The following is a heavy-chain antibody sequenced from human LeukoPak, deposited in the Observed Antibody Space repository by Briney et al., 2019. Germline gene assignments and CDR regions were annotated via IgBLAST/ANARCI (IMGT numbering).Heavy chain of an antibody. J-gene: IGHJ4*02. Sequence: GGSLRLSCAASGFTFSSYWMHWVRQAPGKGLVWVSRINGDGRSTTYADSVKGRFTISRDNAKNTLYLQMNSLRTEDTAVYYCAKDQIGWAPGYVSGPLDQWGQGTLVTVSS. V-gene: IGHV3-74*01. CDR1: GFTFSSYW. D-gene: IGHD6-19*01. CDR2: INGDGRST. CDR3: AKDQIGWAPGYVSGPLDQ.